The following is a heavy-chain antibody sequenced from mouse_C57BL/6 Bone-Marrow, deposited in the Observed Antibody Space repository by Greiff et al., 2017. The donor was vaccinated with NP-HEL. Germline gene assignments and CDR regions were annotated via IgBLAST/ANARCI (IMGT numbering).Heavy chain of an antibody. V-gene: IGHV1-59*01. CDR2: IDPSDSYT. Sequence: QVHVKQPGAELVRPGTSVKLSCKASGYTFTSYWMHWVKQRPGQGLEWIGVIDPSDSYTNYNQKFKGKATLTVDTSSSTAYMQLSSLTSEDSAVYYCARREYYGNYVAWFAYWGQGTLVTVSA. CDR3: ARREYYGNYVAWFAY. J-gene: IGHJ3*01. D-gene: IGHD2-1*01. CDR1: GYTFTSYW.